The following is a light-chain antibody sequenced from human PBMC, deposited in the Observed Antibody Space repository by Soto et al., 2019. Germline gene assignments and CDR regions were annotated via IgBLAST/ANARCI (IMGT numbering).Light chain of an antibody. CDR1: KSVANY. J-gene: IGKJ4*01. Sequence: IHMTQSPSSLSASLGDRVAITCLPCKSVANYLDWYQHKPGKAPRLLIYGASSLQGGVPSRFSGSGSGTDFTLNINSLQPEDLATYYCQQSYNTPLTFGGGTKVDI. V-gene: IGKV1-39*01. CDR3: QQSYNTPLT. CDR2: GAS.